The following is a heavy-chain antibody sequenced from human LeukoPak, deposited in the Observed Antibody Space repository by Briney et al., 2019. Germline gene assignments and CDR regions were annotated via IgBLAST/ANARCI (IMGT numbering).Heavy chain of an antibody. CDR1: GSTFSSYW. CDR3: ARDPNYPDY. D-gene: IGHD3-10*01. V-gene: IGHV3-7*01. CDR2: IKQDGSEK. Sequence: GGSLRLSCAASGSTFSSYWMSWVRQAPGKGLEWVANIKQDGSEKYYADSVRGRFTISRDNAKNSLYLQMNSLRAEDTAVYYCARDPNYPDYWGQGTLVTVSS. J-gene: IGHJ4*02.